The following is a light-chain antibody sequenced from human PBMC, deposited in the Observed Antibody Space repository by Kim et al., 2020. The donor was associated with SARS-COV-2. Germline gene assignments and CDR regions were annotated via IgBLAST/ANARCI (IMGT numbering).Light chain of an antibody. CDR1: QSVGSN. Sequence: EIVMTQSPATLSVSPGERATLSCRASQSVGSNLVWYQQKPGQAPRLLIYGASTRATGIPARFSGSGSGTEFTLTISSLQSEDFAVYYCQQYNKWPPWTFGQGTKVDIK. CDR3: QQYNKWPPWT. J-gene: IGKJ1*01. CDR2: GAS. V-gene: IGKV3-15*01.